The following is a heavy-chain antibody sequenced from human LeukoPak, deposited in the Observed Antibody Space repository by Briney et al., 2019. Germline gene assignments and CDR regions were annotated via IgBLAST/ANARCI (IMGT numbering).Heavy chain of an antibody. CDR1: GGSISSSSYY. D-gene: IGHD3-22*01. CDR3: ARDAYDSSGYSFDY. J-gene: IGHJ4*02. CDR2: IYYSGST. V-gene: IGHV4-39*07. Sequence: PSETLSLTCTVSGGSISSSSYYWGWIRQPPGKGLEWIGSIYYSGSTYCNPSLKSRVTISVDKSKNQFSLKLSSVTAADTAVYYCARDAYDSSGYSFDYWGQGTLVTVSS.